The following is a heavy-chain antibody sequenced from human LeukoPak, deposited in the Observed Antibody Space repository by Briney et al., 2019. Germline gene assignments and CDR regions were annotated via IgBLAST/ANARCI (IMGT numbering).Heavy chain of an antibody. D-gene: IGHD4/OR15-4a*01. CDR2: IIDSGKTV. CDR1: GFTFSNYS. J-gene: IGHJ4*02. Sequence: GGSLRLSCAASGFTFSNYSMNWVRQTPGKGLEWIAYIIDSGKTVYYADSVKGRFTISRDNAKNSLYLQMNSLRAEDTAVYYCARADSTMVVWYFDYWGQGALVTVSS. V-gene: IGHV3-48*01. CDR3: ARADSTMVVWYFDY.